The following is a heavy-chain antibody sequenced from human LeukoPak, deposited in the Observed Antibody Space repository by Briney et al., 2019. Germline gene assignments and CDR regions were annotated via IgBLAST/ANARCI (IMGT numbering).Heavy chain of an antibody. CDR3: ARGHYAYLDY. CDR2: INHSGST. Sequence: SETLSLTCAVYGGSFSGYYWSCIRQPPGKGLEWIGEINHSGSTNYNPSLKSRVTISVDTSKNQFSLKLSSVTAADTAVYYCARGHYAYLDYWGQGTLVTVSS. J-gene: IGHJ4*02. CDR1: GGSFSGYY. D-gene: IGHD2-2*01. V-gene: IGHV4-34*01.